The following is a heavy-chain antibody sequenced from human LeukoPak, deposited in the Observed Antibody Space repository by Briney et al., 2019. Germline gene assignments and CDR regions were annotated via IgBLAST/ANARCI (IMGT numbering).Heavy chain of an antibody. CDR1: GFSCADFG. CDR3: ARDVETLLNRMDV. V-gene: IGHV3-33*01. D-gene: IGHD5-18*01. CDR2: LWNGGFDH. Sequence: GGSLRLSCAAAGFSCADFGMHWVRQAPGKGLEGVAVLWNGGFDHFYLDSVRGRFTISRDVSKNTLYLQMDGPRADDTAVYYCARDVETLLNRMDVWGQGTTVIVSS. J-gene: IGHJ6*02.